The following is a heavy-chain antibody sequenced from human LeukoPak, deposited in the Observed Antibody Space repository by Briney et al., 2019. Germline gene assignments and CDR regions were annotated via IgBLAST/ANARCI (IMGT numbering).Heavy chain of an antibody. CDR3: AREVGAGPLV. CDR1: GGSISSGSYY. CDR2: IYTSGST. J-gene: IGHJ4*02. D-gene: IGHD1-26*01. V-gene: IGHV4-61*02. Sequence: SETLSLTCTVSGGSISSGSYYWSWIRQPPEKGLEWIGRIYTSGSTNYNPSLKSRVTISVDTSKNQFSLKLSSVTAADTAVYYCAREVGAGPLVWGQGTLVTVSS.